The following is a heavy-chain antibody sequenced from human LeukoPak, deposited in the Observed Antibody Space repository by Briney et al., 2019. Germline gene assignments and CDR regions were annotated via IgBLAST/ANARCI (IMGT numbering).Heavy chain of an antibody. D-gene: IGHD4-11*01. CDR1: GGSISSYY. CDR3: ARDGVYSNYPQSFLGFVP. Sequence: SETLSLTCTVSGGSISSYYWSWIRQPPGKGLEWIGYIYYSGSTNYNPSLKSRVTISVDTSKNQFSLKLSSVTAADTAVYYCARDGVYSNYPQSFLGFVPWGQGTLVTVSS. V-gene: IGHV4-59*01. J-gene: IGHJ5*02. CDR2: IYYSGST.